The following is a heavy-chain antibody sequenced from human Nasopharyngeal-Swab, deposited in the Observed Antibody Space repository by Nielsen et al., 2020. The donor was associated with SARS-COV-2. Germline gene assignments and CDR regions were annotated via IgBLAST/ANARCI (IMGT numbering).Heavy chain of an antibody. CDR1: GYTFTSYD. V-gene: IGHV1-8*01. Sequence: ASVKVSCKASGYTFTSYDINWVRQATGQGLEWMGWMNPNSGNTGYAQKFQGRVTMTRNTSISTAYMELSSLRSEDTAVYYCARGEGFWSGYLYYYYYGMDVWGQGTTVTVSS. D-gene: IGHD3-3*01. CDR3: ARGEGFWSGYLYYYYYGMDV. J-gene: IGHJ6*02. CDR2: MNPNSGNT.